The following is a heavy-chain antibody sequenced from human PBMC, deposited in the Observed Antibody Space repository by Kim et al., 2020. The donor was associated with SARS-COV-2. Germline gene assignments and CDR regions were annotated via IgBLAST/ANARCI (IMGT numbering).Heavy chain of an antibody. CDR1: GGSISSSNW. J-gene: IGHJ6*02. V-gene: IGHV4-4*02. D-gene: IGHD6-19*01. Sequence: SETLSLTCAVSGGSISSSNWCSWVRQPPGKGLEWIGEIYHSGSTNYNPSLKSRVTISVDKSKNQLSLKLSSVTAADTAVDYCARVHRSGWYGRNDYGMVVWGQGTTVTVSS. CDR3: ARVHRSGWYGRNDYGMVV. CDR2: IYHSGST.